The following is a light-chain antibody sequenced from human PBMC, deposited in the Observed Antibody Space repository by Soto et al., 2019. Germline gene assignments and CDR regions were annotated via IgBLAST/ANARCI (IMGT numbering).Light chain of an antibody. V-gene: IGKV3-20*01. Sequence: EIVLTQSPGTLSLSPGERATLSCRASRTVSTRYLAWYQQKPGQAPRLLISGTSTRATGIPDRISGSGSGTDFTLTISRLGPEDFAVYFCQQFGTSPPITFGQGTRLEIK. CDR2: GTS. J-gene: IGKJ5*01. CDR1: RTVSTRY. CDR3: QQFGTSPPIT.